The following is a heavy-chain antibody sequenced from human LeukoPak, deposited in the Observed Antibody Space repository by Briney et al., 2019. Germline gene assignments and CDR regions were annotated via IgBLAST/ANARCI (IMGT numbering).Heavy chain of an antibody. CDR3: AKVPWEFWSGYFDY. V-gene: IGHV3-74*01. Sequence: PGGSLRLSCADSGFTFSSHWMHWVRQAPGKGLVWVSRINSDGSSTSYADSVKGRFTISRDNAKNTLYLQMNSLRAEDTAVYYCAKVPWEFWSGYFDYWGQGTLVTVSS. CDR2: INSDGSST. J-gene: IGHJ4*02. CDR1: GFTFSSHW. D-gene: IGHD3-3*01.